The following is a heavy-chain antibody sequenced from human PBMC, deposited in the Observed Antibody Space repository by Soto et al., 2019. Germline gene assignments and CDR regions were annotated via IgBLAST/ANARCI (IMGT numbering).Heavy chain of an antibody. Sequence: QITLKESGPPLVRPTQNLTLARSLSGFSLTTSGVGVGWIRQPPGKALEFLALIYWDDDTRYRPSLRTRLTITKDTTKKLVVLTMTNVDPVDTATYYGVRFWSGFFVPLHRDAFDLWGQGTMVTVSS. V-gene: IGHV2-5*02. CDR3: VRFWSGFFVPLHRDAFDL. CDR2: IYWDDDT. D-gene: IGHD3-3*01. CDR1: GFSLTTSGVG. J-gene: IGHJ3*01.